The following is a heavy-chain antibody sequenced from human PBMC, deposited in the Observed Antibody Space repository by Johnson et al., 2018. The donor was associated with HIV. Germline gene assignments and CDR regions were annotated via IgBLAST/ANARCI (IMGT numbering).Heavy chain of an antibody. CDR2: IWYDGSNK. CDR1: GFTFSNYG. D-gene: IGHD6-19*01. Sequence: QVQLVESGGGVVQPGGSLRLSCAASGFTFSNYGMHWVRPAPGKGLEWVAVIWYDGSNKYYADSVKGRFTISRDNSMHTMYLQMNSLRAEDTAVYYCAGQVRAFDIWGQGTMVTVSS. V-gene: IGHV3-30*02. J-gene: IGHJ3*02. CDR3: AGQVRAFDI.